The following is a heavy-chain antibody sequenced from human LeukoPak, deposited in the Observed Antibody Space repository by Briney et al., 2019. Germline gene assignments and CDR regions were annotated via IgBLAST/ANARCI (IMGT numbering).Heavy chain of an antibody. J-gene: IGHJ4*02. CDR3: ARGGGLGPVDY. D-gene: IGHD3/OR15-3a*01. Sequence: SGGSLRLSCAASGFTFSNNYMSWIRQAPGKGLEWVSYISSGGSTIYYADSVKGRFTISRDNAKNSLFLQTNSPRAEDTAVYYCARGGGLGPVDYWGQGTLVTVSS. CDR1: GFTFSNNY. V-gene: IGHV3-11*01. CDR2: ISSGGSTI.